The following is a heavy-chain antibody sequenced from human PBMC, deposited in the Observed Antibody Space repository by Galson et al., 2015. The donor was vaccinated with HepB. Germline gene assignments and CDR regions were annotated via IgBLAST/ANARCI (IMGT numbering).Heavy chain of an antibody. J-gene: IGHJ4*02. CDR1: GFTFSTHA. Sequence: SLRLSCAASGFTFSTHAMSWVRQAPGKGLAWVSAISGSGDTIYYADSVMGRFTISRDNSKNTLYLRMNSLRAEDTAVYYCAKVHCGATSCSRIDDWGQGTLVTVSS. CDR2: ISGSGDTI. D-gene: IGHD2-2*01. CDR3: AKVHCGATSCSRIDD. V-gene: IGHV3-23*01.